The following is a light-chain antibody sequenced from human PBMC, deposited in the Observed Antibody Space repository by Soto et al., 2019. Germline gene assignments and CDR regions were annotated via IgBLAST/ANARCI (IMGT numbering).Light chain of an antibody. CDR2: GAF. V-gene: IGKV3-15*01. J-gene: IGKJ1*01. CDR1: QSVSSSY. Sequence: DIVITQSPLCLPVAAVEPASISCRSSQSVSSSYLAWYQQKPGQAPRLLIYGAFTRATGIPARFSGTGSGTEFTLTISSLQSEDFALYYCQQYHDWPLTFGQGTKVDIK. CDR3: QQYHDWPLT.